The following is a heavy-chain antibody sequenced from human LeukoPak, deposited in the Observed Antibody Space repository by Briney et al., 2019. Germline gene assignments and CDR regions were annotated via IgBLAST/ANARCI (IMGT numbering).Heavy chain of an antibody. CDR2: IHNTVRI. Sequence: GGSLRLSCAVSGLIVNNNYVNWVRQAPGKGLEWVSVIHNTVRIHYADSVNGRFTISSGTSKNTVYLQMNGLRAEDTAVYYCILTTVATSIEYWGPGTLVTVSP. CDR3: ILTTVATSIEY. D-gene: IGHD4-23*01. CDR1: GLIVNNNY. J-gene: IGHJ4*02. V-gene: IGHV3-53*01.